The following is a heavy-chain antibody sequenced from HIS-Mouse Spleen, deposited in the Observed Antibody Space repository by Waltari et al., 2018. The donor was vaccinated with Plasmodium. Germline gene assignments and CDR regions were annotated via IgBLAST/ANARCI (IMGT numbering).Heavy chain of an antibody. Sequence: QVQLQESGPGLVKPSETLSLTCPVSGGSISSYYWLWIRPPPGKGLEWIGYIYYSGSTNYNPSLKSRVTISVDTSKNQFSLKLSSVTAADTAVYYCARNGGIAARNWFDPWGQGTLVTVSS. CDR2: IYYSGST. D-gene: IGHD6-6*01. J-gene: IGHJ5*02. CDR1: GGSISSYY. CDR3: ARNGGIAARNWFDP. V-gene: IGHV4-59*01.